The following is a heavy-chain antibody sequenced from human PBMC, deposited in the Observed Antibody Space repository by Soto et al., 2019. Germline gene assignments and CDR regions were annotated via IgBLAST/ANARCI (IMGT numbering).Heavy chain of an antibody. Sequence: GGSLRLSCAASGFTFSSYWMSWVRQAPGKGLEWVANIKQDGSEKYYVDSVKGRFTISRDNAKNSLYLQMNSLRAEDTAVYYCARGPVFGYSSSWYYFDYWGQGTLVTVSS. CDR2: IKQDGSEK. V-gene: IGHV3-7*01. D-gene: IGHD6-13*01. CDR1: GFTFSSYW. J-gene: IGHJ4*02. CDR3: ARGPVFGYSSSWYYFDY.